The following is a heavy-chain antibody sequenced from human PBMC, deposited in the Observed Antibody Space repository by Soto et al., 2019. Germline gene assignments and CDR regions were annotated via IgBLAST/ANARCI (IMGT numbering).Heavy chain of an antibody. CDR1: GYTFTGYY. Sequence: QVQLVQSGAEVKKPGASVKVSCKASGYTFTGYYMHWVRQAPGQGLEWMGWINPNSGGTNYAQKCQGWVXKTMDXXISTAYMELRRLRSDDTAVYYCARDARGDEAPMDYWGQGTLVTVSS. V-gene: IGHV1-2*04. CDR2: INPNSGGT. CDR3: ARDARGDEAPMDY. D-gene: IGHD3-10*01. J-gene: IGHJ4*02.